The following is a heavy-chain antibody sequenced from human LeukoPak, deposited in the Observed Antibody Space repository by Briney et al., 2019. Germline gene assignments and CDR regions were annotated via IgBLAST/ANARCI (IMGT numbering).Heavy chain of an antibody. CDR1: GGSISSYY. V-gene: IGHV4-4*07. CDR3: ARDRAAGSDWLDP. D-gene: IGHD3-10*01. J-gene: IGHJ5*02. CDR2: IYTTGST. Sequence: VKPSETLSLTCTVSGGSISSYYWSWIRQPAGKGLEWIGCIYTTGSTNYNPSLKSRVTISIDTSKNQFSLKLTSLTAADSAVYYCARDRAAGSDWLDPWGQGTLVTVSS.